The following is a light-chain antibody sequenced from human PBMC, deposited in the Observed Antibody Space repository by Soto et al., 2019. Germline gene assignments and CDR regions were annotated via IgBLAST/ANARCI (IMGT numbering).Light chain of an antibody. CDR1: QGFSNY. Sequence: DIQMTQSPSSLSPYVGDRVTITGRAGQGFSNYLAWYQQKPGKVPNLLIYPASTLQYWVPARFSGSGSGTDFTLTINSRQPEDVAKYYCQQFYSTPQTFGPGTKVEIK. CDR2: PAS. V-gene: IGKV1-27*01. CDR3: QQFYSTPQT. J-gene: IGKJ1*01.